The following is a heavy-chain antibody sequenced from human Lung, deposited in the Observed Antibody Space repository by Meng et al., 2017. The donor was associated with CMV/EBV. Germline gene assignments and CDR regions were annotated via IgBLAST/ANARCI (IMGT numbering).Heavy chain of an antibody. V-gene: IGHV4-34*01. Sequence: AVSGYSWSWIRQHPGNGLEWIGEIKHSGSTNYNPSLKSRVTISVDTSKNQFSLKLSSVTAADTAVYYCARATLYCSGGSCYTNWFDPWGQGTLVTVSS. CDR2: IKHSGST. CDR1: AVSGYS. CDR3: ARATLYCSGGSCYTNWFDP. D-gene: IGHD2-15*01. J-gene: IGHJ5*02.